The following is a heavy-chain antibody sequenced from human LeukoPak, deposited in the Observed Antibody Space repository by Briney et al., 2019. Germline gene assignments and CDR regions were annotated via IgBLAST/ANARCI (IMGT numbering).Heavy chain of an antibody. Sequence: PGGSLRLSCVASGFTFSSRDWMTWVRQAPGKGLEWVANIKQDGSEKYYVDSVKGRFTISRDNAKNSLYLQMNSLRAEDTAVYYCARDYRYDSSGYSDYWGQGTLVTVSS. CDR1: GFTFSSRDW. CDR3: ARDYRYDSSGYSDY. CDR2: IKQDGSEK. J-gene: IGHJ4*02. D-gene: IGHD3-22*01. V-gene: IGHV3-7*01.